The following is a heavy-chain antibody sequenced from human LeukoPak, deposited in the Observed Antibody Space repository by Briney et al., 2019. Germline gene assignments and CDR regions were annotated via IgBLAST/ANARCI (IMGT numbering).Heavy chain of an antibody. Sequence: GGFLRLSCTASGFTFSDYWMTWVRQAPGKGPEWVANIKQDGSQRHYVDSVRGRFTIPRDNAKNSLFLQMNGLRAEDTAVYYCARRGGSSSRRSPIDYWGQGTLVTVSS. J-gene: IGHJ4*02. CDR1: GFTFSDYW. CDR2: IKQDGSQR. CDR3: ARRGGSSSRRSPIDY. V-gene: IGHV3-7*01. D-gene: IGHD6-6*01.